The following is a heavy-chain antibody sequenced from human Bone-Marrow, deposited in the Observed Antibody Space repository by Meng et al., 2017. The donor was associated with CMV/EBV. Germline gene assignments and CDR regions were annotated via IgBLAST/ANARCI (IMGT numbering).Heavy chain of an antibody. Sequence: GESLKISCAASGFTFSSYWMSWVRQAPGKGLEWVANIKQDGSEKYYVDSVKGRFTISRDNAKNSLYLQMNSLRAADTAVYYCARDFRHQLLYGYYYGMDVWGQGTTVTVSS. CDR2: IKQDGSEK. CDR3: ARDFRHQLLYGYYYGMDV. V-gene: IGHV3-7*01. D-gene: IGHD2-2*02. J-gene: IGHJ6*02. CDR1: GFTFSSYW.